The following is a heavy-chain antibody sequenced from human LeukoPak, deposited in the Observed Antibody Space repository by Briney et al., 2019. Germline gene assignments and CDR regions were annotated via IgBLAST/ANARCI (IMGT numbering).Heavy chain of an antibody. CDR3: ARGFRRYYVFWSGNTQPNWFDP. D-gene: IGHD3-3*01. CDR1: GYSINSGYY. J-gene: IGHJ5*02. V-gene: IGHV4-38-2*02. Sequence: PSETLSLTCTVSGYSINSGYYWGWIRQPPGKGLEWIGSIYHSGSTYYNPSLKSRVTISVDTSKNQFSLKLSSVTAADTAVYYCARGFRRYYVFWSGNTQPNWFDPWGQGTLVTVSS. CDR2: IYHSGST.